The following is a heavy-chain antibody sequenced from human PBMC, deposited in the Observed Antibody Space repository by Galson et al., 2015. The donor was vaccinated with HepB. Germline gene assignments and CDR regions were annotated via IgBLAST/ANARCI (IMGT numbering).Heavy chain of an antibody. CDR2: IIPIFGTA. CDR3: ARRPAAMQAYYYGTDV. Sequence: SVKVSCKASGGTFSSYAISWVRQAPGQGLEWMGGIIPIFGTANYAQKFQGRVTITADESTSTAYMELSSLRSEDTAVYYCARRPAAMQAYYYGTDVWGQGTTVTVSS. J-gene: IGHJ6*02. D-gene: IGHD2-2*01. CDR1: GGTFSSYA. V-gene: IGHV1-69*13.